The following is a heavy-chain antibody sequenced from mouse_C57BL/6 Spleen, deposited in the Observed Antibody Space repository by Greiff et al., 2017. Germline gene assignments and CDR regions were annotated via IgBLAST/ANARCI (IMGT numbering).Heavy chain of an antibody. J-gene: IGHJ2*01. CDR3: TTAQATSYYLDY. CDR1: GFNIKDYY. Sequence: VQLQQSGAELVRPGASVKLSCTASGFNIKDYYMHLVKQRTEQGLEWLGRIYPEAGDTEYAPKFHGTATMTSDTSSNTAYLQLSSLTSEDTAVYYFTTAQATSYYLDYWGQGTTLTVSS. D-gene: IGHD3-2*02. V-gene: IGHV14-1*01. CDR2: IYPEAGDT.